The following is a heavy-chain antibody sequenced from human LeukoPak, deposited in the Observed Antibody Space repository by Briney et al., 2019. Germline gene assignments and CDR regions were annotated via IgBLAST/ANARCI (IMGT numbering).Heavy chain of an antibody. CDR1: GFTFSSYS. J-gene: IGHJ4*02. CDR3: AKRSSPFVAARNYFDY. Sequence: GGSLRLSCAASGFTFSSYSMNWVRQAPGKGLEWVSYISSSSSTIYYADSVKGRFTISRDNAKNSLYLQMNSLRAEDTAVYYCAKRSSPFVAARNYFDYWGQGTLVTVSS. CDR2: ISSSSSTI. V-gene: IGHV3-48*01. D-gene: IGHD6-6*01.